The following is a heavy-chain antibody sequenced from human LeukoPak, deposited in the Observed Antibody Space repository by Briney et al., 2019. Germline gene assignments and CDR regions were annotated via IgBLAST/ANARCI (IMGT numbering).Heavy chain of an antibody. CDR2: IYHSGST. CDR3: ARRYCSSTSCYGLDP. J-gene: IGHJ5*02. D-gene: IGHD2-2*01. V-gene: IGHV4-30-2*01. Sequence: SQTLSLTCAVSGGSISSGGYSWSWIRQPPRKGLEWIGYIYHSGSTYYNPSLKSRVTISVDRSKNQFSLKLSSVTAADTAVYYCARRYCSSTSCYGLDPWGQGTLVTVSS. CDR1: GGSISSGGYS.